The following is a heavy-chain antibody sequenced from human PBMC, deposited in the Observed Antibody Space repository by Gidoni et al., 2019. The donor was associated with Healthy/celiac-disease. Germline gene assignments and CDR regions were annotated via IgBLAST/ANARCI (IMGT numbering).Heavy chain of an antibody. V-gene: IGHV4-34*01. Sequence: QVQLQQCGAGLLKPSETLSVTCAVYGGSFSGYYWSWIGQPPGKGLEWIGEINHTGSTYYTPSLKSRVTISVDTSKQQFSMKLSSVTAADVAVYYGARAQYQLPSFFYWGQGTLVTVSS. D-gene: IGHD2-2*01. J-gene: IGHJ4*02. CDR3: ARAQYQLPSFFY. CDR2: INHTGST. CDR1: GGSFSGYY.